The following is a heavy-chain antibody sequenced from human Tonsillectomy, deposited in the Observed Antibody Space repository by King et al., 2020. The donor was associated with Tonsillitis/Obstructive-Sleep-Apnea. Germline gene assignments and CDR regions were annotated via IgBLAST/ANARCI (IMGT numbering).Heavy chain of an antibody. CDR2: IIPILGIA. V-gene: IGHV1-69*09. CDR1: GGTFSSYA. D-gene: IGHD3-3*01. J-gene: IGHJ6*03. CDR3: ARDITIFGVDPSYYYYYMDV. Sequence: HVQLVESGAEVKKPGSSVKVSCKASGGTFSSYAISWVRQAPGQGLEWMGRIIPILGIANYAQKFQGRVTVTADKSTSTAYMELSSLRSEDTAVYYCARDITIFGVDPSYYYYYMDVWGKGTTVTVSS.